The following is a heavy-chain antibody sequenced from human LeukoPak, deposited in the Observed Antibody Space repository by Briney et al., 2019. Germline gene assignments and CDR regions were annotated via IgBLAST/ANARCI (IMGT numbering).Heavy chain of an antibody. CDR3: VRGMRSGGNSPWDS. J-gene: IGHJ4*02. CDR2: IFYNGNT. CDR1: GASINSSGYY. D-gene: IGHD4-23*01. Sequence: SETLSLTCTVSGASINSSGYYWSWIRQHPVKGLEWIGYIFYNGNTYYNPSVKSRVTISGDTSKNRFSLNLRSVTAADTAMYYCVRGMRSGGNSPWDSSGQGTLVTVSS. V-gene: IGHV4-31*03.